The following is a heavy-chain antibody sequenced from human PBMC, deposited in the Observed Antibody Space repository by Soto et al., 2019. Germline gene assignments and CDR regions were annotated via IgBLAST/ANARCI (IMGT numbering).Heavy chain of an antibody. J-gene: IGHJ5*02. Sequence: QVQLQESGPGLVKPSQTLSLTCTVSGGSISSGGYHWSWIRQHPGKVLEWIGYIYYSGSTYYNPSRKSRVTISVDTSKNQFTLKLSEVNAAGTAVYYCARGKSWFYPWGQRTLVTVSS. CDR1: GGSISSGGYH. CDR2: IYYSGST. V-gene: IGHV4-31*03. CDR3: ARGKSWFYP.